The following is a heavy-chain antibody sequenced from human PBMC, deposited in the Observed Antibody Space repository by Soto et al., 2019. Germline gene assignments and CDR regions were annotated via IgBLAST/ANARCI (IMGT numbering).Heavy chain of an antibody. V-gene: IGHV3-30*04. Sequence: GGSLRLSCAASGFTFSNEAMHWVRQAPGKGLEWVAVISYDGSKKYDADSVKGRFTISRDNSKNTLYLQMNSLRAEDTAVYYCAREIFGVIIASGRRGAIVYWGQGTLVTVSS. CDR1: GFTFSNEA. CDR2: ISYDGSKK. CDR3: AREIFGVIIASGRRGAIVY. J-gene: IGHJ4*02. D-gene: IGHD3-3*01.